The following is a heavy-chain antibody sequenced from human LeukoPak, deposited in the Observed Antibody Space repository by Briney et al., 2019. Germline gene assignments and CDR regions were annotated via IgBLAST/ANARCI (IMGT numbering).Heavy chain of an antibody. CDR3: ARDRPPDDAFDI. J-gene: IGHJ3*02. Sequence: ASVKVSRKASGGTFSSYAISWVRQAPGQGLEWMGGIIPIFGTANYAQKFQGRVTITADESTSTAYMELSSLRSEDTAVYYCARDRPPDDAFDIWGQGTMVTVSS. CDR1: GGTFSSYA. CDR2: IIPIFGTA. D-gene: IGHD1-14*01. V-gene: IGHV1-69*13.